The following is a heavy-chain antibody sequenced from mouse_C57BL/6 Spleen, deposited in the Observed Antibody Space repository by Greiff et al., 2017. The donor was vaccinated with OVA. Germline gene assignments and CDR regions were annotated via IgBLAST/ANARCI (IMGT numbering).Heavy chain of an antibody. Sequence: VQLQQSGPELVKPGASVKISCKASGYSFTGYYMNWVKQSPEKSLEWIGEINPSTGGTTYNQKFKAKATLTVDKSSSTAYMQLKSLTSEDSAVYYCAGAGFDYWGQGTTLTVSS. CDR1: GYSFTGYY. D-gene: IGHD3-3*01. CDR2: INPSTGGT. V-gene: IGHV1-42*01. CDR3: AGAGFDY. J-gene: IGHJ2*01.